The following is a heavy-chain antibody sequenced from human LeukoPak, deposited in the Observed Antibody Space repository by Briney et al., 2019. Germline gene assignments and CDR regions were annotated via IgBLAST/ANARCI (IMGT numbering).Heavy chain of an antibody. CDR3: AKDLSSSRYLYYFDY. Sequence: GGFLRLSCAASGFTFSSYAMSWVRQAPGKGLEWVSAISGSGGSTYYADSVKGRFTISRDNSKNTLYLQMNSLRAEDTAVYYCAKDLSSSRYLYYFDYWGQGTLVTASS. CDR2: ISGSGGST. D-gene: IGHD6-13*01. V-gene: IGHV3-23*01. J-gene: IGHJ4*02. CDR1: GFTFSSYA.